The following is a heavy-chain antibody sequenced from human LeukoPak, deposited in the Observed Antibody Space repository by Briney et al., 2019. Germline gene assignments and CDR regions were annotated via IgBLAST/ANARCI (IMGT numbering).Heavy chain of an antibody. CDR1: GFTFSSYA. CDR2: ISYDGSNK. CDR3: ARVPLYDFWSGYFDY. V-gene: IGHV3-30-3*01. Sequence: GRSLRLSCAASGFTFSSYAMHWVRQAPGKGLEWVAVISYDGSNKYYADSVKGRFIISRDNSKNTLYLQMNSLRAEDTAVYYCARVPLYDFWSGYFDYWGQGTLVTVSS. D-gene: IGHD3-3*01. J-gene: IGHJ4*02.